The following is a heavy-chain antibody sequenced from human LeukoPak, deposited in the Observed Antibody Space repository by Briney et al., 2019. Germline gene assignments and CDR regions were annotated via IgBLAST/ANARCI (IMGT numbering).Heavy chain of an antibody. CDR3: ARRAGAYSHPYDY. J-gene: IGHJ4*02. CDR1: GFTFSTYW. D-gene: IGHD4/OR15-4a*01. CDR2: IYSDNT. V-gene: IGHV3-53*01. Sequence: GGSLRLSCAASGFTFSTYWMSWVRQAPGKGLEWVSFIYSDNTHYSDSVKGRFTISRDNSKNTLYLQMNSLRAEDTAVYYCARRAGAYSHPYDYWGQGTLVTVSS.